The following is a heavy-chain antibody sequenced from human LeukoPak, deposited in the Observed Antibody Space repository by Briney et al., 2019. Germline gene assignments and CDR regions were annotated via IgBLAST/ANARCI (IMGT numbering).Heavy chain of an antibody. Sequence: ASVKVSCKASGFTFISYGIVWVRQAAGPGLEWLGWMNPSSGNTGYSQKFQGRVTMTRNTSISTAYLVLSSLISEDTAVYYCARRDNWNAASYYYMDVWGEGTTVTVSS. V-gene: IGHV1-8*01. CDR2: MNPSSGNT. D-gene: IGHD1-1*01. J-gene: IGHJ6*03. CDR1: GFTFISYG. CDR3: ARRDNWNAASYYYMDV.